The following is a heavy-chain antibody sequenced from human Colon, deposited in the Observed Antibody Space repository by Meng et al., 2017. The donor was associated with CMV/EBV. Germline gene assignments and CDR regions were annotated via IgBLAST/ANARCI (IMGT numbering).Heavy chain of an antibody. CDR1: GFSLNPGHLA. J-gene: IGHJ4*02. V-gene: IGHV2-5*01. D-gene: IGHD5-12*01. Sequence: SGATLVKPTQTCTLTCTFSGFSLNPGHLAGGGMGQPPGKDLEWLALVYWNDDKRYNPSLKNRLTVTKDTSKNQVDLRVTNMDPADSGTYFCAHGGSGYDFGAGGFDYWGQGTLVTVSS. CDR3: AHGGSGYDFGAGGFDY. CDR2: VYWNDDK.